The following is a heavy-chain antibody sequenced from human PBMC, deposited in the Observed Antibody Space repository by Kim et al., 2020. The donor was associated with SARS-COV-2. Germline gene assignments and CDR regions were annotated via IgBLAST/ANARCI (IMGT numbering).Heavy chain of an antibody. Sequence: SVKVSCKASGGTFSRYAISWVRQAPGQGLEWMGGIIPIFGTANYAQKFQGRVTITADESTSTAYMELSSLRSEDTAVYYCARVVVVVAASQSWGWFDPWGQGTLVTVSS. CDR3: ARVVVVVAASQSWGWFDP. J-gene: IGHJ5*02. D-gene: IGHD2-15*01. CDR2: IIPIFGTA. V-gene: IGHV1-69*13. CDR1: GGTFSRYA.